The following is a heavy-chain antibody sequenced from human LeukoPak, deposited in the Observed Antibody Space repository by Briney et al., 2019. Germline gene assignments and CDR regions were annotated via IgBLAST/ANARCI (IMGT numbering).Heavy chain of an antibody. Sequence: GGSLRLSCAASGFTFSDYYMSWIRQAPGKGLEWVSYISSSGSTIYYADSVKGRFTISRDNANNSLYLQMNSLRAEDTAVYYCASPYSSSWYYYWGQGTLVTVSS. CDR3: ASPYSSSWYYY. V-gene: IGHV3-11*01. J-gene: IGHJ4*02. CDR1: GFTFSDYY. CDR2: ISSSGSTI. D-gene: IGHD6-13*01.